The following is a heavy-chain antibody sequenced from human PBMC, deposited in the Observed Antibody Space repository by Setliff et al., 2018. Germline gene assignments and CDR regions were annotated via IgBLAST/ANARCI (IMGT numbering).Heavy chain of an antibody. J-gene: IGHJ6*03. Sequence: RASVKVSCKASGGTFRTYAVSWVRQAPGQGLEWMGGIIPIFGTANYAQKFQGRVTITTDESTSTAYMELSSLRSEDTAVYYCARRPYGPFYFYMDVWGKGTTVTVSS. CDR2: IIPIFGTA. D-gene: IGHD3-10*01. CDR1: GGTFRTYA. V-gene: IGHV1-69*05. CDR3: ARRPYGPFYFYMDV.